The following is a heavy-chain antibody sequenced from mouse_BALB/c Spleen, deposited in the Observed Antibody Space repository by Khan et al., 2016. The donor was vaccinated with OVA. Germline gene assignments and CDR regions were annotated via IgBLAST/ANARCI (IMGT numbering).Heavy chain of an antibody. CDR1: GFTFTDYY. Sequence: EVELVESGGGFMQPGGSLTLSCATSGFTFTDYYMYWVRQTPEKRLEWVAYISNHGTTPYYSDTVRGRFTIPRDNAKNTLYLQMSRLKSEDTAMYYGAREGDGGGLAYWGQGTLVTVSA. V-gene: IGHV5-12*02. D-gene: IGHD1-1*02. CDR3: AREGDGGGLAY. CDR2: ISNHGTTP. J-gene: IGHJ3*01.